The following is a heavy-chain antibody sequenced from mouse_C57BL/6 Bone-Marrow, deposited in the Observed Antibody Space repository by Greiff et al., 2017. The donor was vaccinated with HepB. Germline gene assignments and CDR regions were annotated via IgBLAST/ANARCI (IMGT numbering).Heavy chain of an antibody. CDR3: ARVTLYAMDY. D-gene: IGHD2-12*01. CDR1: GYTFTDYY. CDR2: IYPGSGNT. J-gene: IGHJ4*01. Sequence: QVQLQQSGAELVRPGASVKLSCKASGYTFTDYYINWVKQRPGQGLEWIARIYPGSGNTYYNEKFKGKATLTAEKSSSTAYMQLSSLTSEASAVYFCARVTLYAMDYWGQGTSVTVSS. V-gene: IGHV1-76*01.